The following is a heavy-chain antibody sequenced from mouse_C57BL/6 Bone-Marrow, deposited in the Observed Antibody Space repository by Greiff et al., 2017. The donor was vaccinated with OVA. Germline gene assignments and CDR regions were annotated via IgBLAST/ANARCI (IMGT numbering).Heavy chain of an antibody. CDR3: TRFPGDY. V-gene: IGHV1-15*01. CDR1: GYTFTDYE. CDR2: IDPETGGT. J-gene: IGHJ4*01. Sequence: VKLQESGAELVRPGASVTLSCKASGYTFTDYEMHWVKQTHVHGLEWIGAIDPETGGTAYNQKFKGKAILTADKSSSTAYMELRSLTSEDSAVYHCTRFPGDYWGQGTSVTVSS.